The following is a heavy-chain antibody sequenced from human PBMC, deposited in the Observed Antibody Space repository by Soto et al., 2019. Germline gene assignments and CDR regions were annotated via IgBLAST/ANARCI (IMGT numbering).Heavy chain of an antibody. J-gene: IGHJ4*02. D-gene: IGHD6-19*01. CDR1: GFTCSSYA. V-gene: IGHV3-30-3*01. CDR3: ARDLSVAGYYFDY. Sequence: QVQLVESGGGVVQPGRSLRLSCAASGFTCSSYAMHWVRQAPGKGLEWVAVISYDGSNKYYADSVKGRFTISRDNSKNTLYLQMNSLRAEDTAVSYCARDLSVAGYYFDYWGQGTLVTVSS. CDR2: ISYDGSNK.